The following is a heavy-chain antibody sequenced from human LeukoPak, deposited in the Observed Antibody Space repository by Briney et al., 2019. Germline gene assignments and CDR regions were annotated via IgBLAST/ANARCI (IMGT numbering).Heavy chain of an antibody. J-gene: IGHJ4*02. Sequence: GRSLRLSCAASGFTFSTYSMHWVRQAPGKGLEWVAVISNDGNFKWTADSVKGRFTISRDNSKNTLYLQMNSLRAEDTAVYYCAKDPLYDSSGYPFDYWGQGTLVTVSS. D-gene: IGHD3-22*01. CDR1: GFTFSTYS. V-gene: IGHV3-30*04. CDR2: ISNDGNFK. CDR3: AKDPLYDSSGYPFDY.